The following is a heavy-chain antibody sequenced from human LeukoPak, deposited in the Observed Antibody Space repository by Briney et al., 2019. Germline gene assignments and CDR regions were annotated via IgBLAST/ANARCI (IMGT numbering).Heavy chain of an antibody. D-gene: IGHD5-18*01. J-gene: IGHJ4*02. CDR3: ARGYKANYFDF. V-gene: IGHV3-7*04. CDR2: IKEDGSEK. Sequence: PGGSLRLSCAASGFTFSDYWVSWVRRTPGKGLEWVASIKEDGSEKYYVDSVKGRFTISRDNANNSLYLQMNSLSAEDTAVYYCARGYKANYFDFWGQGILVTVSS. CDR1: GFTFSDYW.